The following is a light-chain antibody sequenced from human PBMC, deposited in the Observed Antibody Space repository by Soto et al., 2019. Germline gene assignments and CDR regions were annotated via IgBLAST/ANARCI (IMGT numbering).Light chain of an antibody. V-gene: IGKV4-1*01. CDR1: RSVLYKSNNKNH. CDR3: QQYFDVPFT. Sequence: DIVMTQSPDSLAGSLGERATMNCKCSRSVLYKSNNKNHLAWYQQKPGQPPQLIIYWASTRESGVPERFSGSGSGTDFTLTISRLEAEDVAFYWCQQYFDVPFTFVGVTKVEI. J-gene: IGKJ4*01. CDR2: WAS.